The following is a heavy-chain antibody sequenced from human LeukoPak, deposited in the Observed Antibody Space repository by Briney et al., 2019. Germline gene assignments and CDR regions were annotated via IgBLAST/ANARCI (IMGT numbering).Heavy chain of an antibody. CDR2: INPNSGGT. CDR3: ARGMWQWLTTDY. J-gene: IGHJ4*02. D-gene: IGHD6-19*01. V-gene: IGHV1-2*02. CDR1: GYTFTGYY. Sequence: ASVKASCKASGYTFTGYYMHWVRQAPGQGVEWMGWINPNSGGTNYARKFQGRVTMTRDTSISTAYMELSRPRSDDTAVYYCARGMWQWLTTDYWGQGTLVTVSS.